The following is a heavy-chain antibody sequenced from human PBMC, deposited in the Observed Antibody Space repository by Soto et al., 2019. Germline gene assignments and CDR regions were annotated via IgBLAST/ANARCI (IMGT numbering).Heavy chain of an antibody. J-gene: IGHJ4*02. CDR2: IFYTGST. CDR1: GGTIISGDYF. V-gene: IGHV4-30-4*02. D-gene: IGHD3-10*01. CDR3: ARGSFNDRSFGFDF. Sequence: ASETLSLTCSVSGGTIISGDYFWSWIRQPPGKGLEWIGSIFYTGSTYYSPSLKSRASMSMETSKNQFSLKLSSVSAADTAVYYCARGSFNDRSFGFDFWGQGALVTVSS.